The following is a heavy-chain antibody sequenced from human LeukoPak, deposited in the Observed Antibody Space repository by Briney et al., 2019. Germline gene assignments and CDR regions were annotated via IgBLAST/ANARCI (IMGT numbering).Heavy chain of an antibody. CDR3: ARDRYYYDSSGYYSSQYYFDY. CDR2: IWYDGSNK. Sequence: GGSLRLSCAASGFTFSSYGMHWVRQAPGKGLEWVAVIWYDGSNKYYADSVKGRFTISRDNSKNTLYLQMNSLRAEGTAVYYCARDRYYYDSSGYYSSQYYFDYWGQGTLVTVSS. V-gene: IGHV3-33*01. D-gene: IGHD3-22*01. CDR1: GFTFSSYG. J-gene: IGHJ4*02.